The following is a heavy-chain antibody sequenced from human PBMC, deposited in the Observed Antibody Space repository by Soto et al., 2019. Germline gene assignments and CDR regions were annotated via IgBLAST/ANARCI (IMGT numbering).Heavy chain of an antibody. V-gene: IGHV1-18*01. J-gene: IGHJ4*02. Sequence: ASVKVSCKASGYTFTSYGISWVRQAPGQGLEWMGWISAYNGNTNYAQKLQGRVTMTTDTSTSTAYMELRSLRSDDTAVYYCAREERDYYDSSGYLYYFDYWGQGTLVTVSS. CDR2: ISAYNGNT. CDR1: GYTFTSYG. D-gene: IGHD3-22*01. CDR3: AREERDYYDSSGYLYYFDY.